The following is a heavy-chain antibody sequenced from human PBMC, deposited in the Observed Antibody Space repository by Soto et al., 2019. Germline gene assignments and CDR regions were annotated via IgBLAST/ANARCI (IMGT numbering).Heavy chain of an antibody. CDR1: GYTFTSYD. Sequence: GASVKVSCKASGYTFTSYDINWVRQAAGQGLEWMGWMSPNSGNTGYAQKFQGRVTMTRDTSISTAYMELSSLRSDDTAVYYCARGGRAVGSAMDAFDIWGQGTMVTVSS. CDR3: ARGGRAVGSAMDAFDI. CDR2: MSPNSGNT. J-gene: IGHJ3*02. V-gene: IGHV1-8*01. D-gene: IGHD3-10*01.